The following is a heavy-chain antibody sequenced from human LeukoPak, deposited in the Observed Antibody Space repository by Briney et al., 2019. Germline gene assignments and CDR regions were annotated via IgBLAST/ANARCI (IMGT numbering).Heavy chain of an antibody. CDR2: ISSSGSTI. CDR3: ASSGWHIYYFGY. Sequence: GGSLRLSCAASGFTFSSYEMNWVRQAPGKGLEWVSYISSSGSTIYYADSVKGRFTISRDNAKNSLYLQMNSLRAEDTAVYYCASSGWHIYYFGYWGQGTLVTVSS. D-gene: IGHD6-19*01. V-gene: IGHV3-48*03. J-gene: IGHJ4*02. CDR1: GFTFSSYE.